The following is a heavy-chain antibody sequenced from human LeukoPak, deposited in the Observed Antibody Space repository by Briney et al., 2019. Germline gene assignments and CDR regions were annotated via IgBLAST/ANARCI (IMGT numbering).Heavy chain of an antibody. J-gene: IGHJ4*02. V-gene: IGHV3-7*02. CDR3: ANLYEDY. CDR1: GFTFTNYW. D-gene: IGHD2-8*01. CDR2: IKEDESEK. Sequence: GGSLRLSCAASGFTFTNYWMNWVRQAPGKGLEWVANIKEDESEKYYVDSVKGRFTISRDNAKNSVYLQMNSLRAEDTAVYYCANLYEDYWGQGTLVTVSS.